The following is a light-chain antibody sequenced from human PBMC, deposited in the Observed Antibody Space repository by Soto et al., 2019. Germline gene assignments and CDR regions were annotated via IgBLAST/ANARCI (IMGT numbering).Light chain of an antibody. J-gene: IGKJ1*01. CDR1: QSISSW. Sequence: DIQMNQSPSTLSASVGDRVTITCRASQSISSWLAWYQQKPGKAPKLLIYDASNLESGVPSRFSGSGSGTEFTLTISSLQPDDFATYYCQQYNNYPWTFGQGTKVEIK. CDR3: QQYNNYPWT. V-gene: IGKV1-5*01. CDR2: DAS.